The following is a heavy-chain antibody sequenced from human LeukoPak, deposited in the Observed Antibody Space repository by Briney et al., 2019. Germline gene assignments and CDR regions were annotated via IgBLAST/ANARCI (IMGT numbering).Heavy chain of an antibody. V-gene: IGHV4-59*01. CDR2: IYYSGHT. J-gene: IGHJ4*02. Sequence: SETLSLTCTVSGGSISSYYWSWIRQPPGKGLEWIGYIYYSGHTTYNPALESRVTISVDTSKNQCSLKLSSGTAGDTAVYYCARGDCSGGSCSPLPLDYWGQGTLVTVSS. D-gene: IGHD2-15*01. CDR3: ARGDCSGGSCSPLPLDY. CDR1: GGSISSYY.